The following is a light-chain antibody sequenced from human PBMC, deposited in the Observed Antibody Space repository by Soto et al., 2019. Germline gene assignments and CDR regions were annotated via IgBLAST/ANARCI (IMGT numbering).Light chain of an antibody. V-gene: IGKV3-20*01. J-gene: IGKJ2*01. Sequence: ESVLTQSPGTLSLSPGERATLSCRASQSVSSSYLAWYQQKPGQDPRLLIYGASSRAAGIPDRFSGSGSGTDFTLTISRLEPEDFAVYYCQQYGSSPTYTFGQGTKLEIK. CDR2: GAS. CDR1: QSVSSSY. CDR3: QQYGSSPTYT.